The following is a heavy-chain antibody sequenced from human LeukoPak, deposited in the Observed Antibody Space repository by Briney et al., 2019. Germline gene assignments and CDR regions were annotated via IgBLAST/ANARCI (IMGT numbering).Heavy chain of an antibody. CDR3: ARGADDYAWGSYRYITTGFDY. CDR2: ISAYDGNT. J-gene: IGHJ4*02. D-gene: IGHD3-16*02. V-gene: IGHV1-18*04. Sequence: ASVKVSCKASGYTFTSYGISWVRQAPGQGLEWMGWISAYDGNTNYAQKLQGRVTMTTDTSTSTAYMELRSLRSDDTAVYYCARGADDYAWGSYRYITTGFDYWGQGTLVTVSS. CDR1: GYTFTSYG.